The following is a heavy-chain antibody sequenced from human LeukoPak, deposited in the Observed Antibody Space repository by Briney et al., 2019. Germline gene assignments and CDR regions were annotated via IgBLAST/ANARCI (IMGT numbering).Heavy chain of an antibody. D-gene: IGHD1-1*01. CDR1: GFTFGDST. V-gene: IGHV3-73*01. Sequence: PGGSLRLSCAASGFTFGDSTMHWGRQASGKGLEWVGHIGNKARNYATEYAASLKGRFTISRDDSKDTAYLQVNSLKTEDTAVYYCVGDYNSWTGLKYWGQGTLVTVSS. CDR3: VGDYNSWTGLKY. CDR2: IGNKARNYAT. J-gene: IGHJ4*02.